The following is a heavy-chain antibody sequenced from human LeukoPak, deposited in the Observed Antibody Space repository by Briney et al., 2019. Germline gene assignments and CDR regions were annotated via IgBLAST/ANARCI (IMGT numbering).Heavy chain of an antibody. CDR2: IYTSGST. Sequence: PSETLSLTCTVSGGSIRSYYWSWTRQPAGRGLEWIGRIYTSGSTNFNPSLKSRVTMSVDTSKNQFSLKLSSVTAADTAVYYCARDRNYYDSSGYHDYWGQGTLVTVSS. CDR3: ARDRNYYDSSGYHDY. J-gene: IGHJ4*02. CDR1: GGSIRSYY. D-gene: IGHD3-22*01. V-gene: IGHV4-4*07.